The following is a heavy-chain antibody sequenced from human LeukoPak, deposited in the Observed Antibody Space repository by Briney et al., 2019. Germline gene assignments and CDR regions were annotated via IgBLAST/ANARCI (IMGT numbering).Heavy chain of an antibody. J-gene: IGHJ4*02. CDR2: IYYSGST. Sequence: SETLSLTCTVSGGSISSYYWSWIRQPPGKGLEWIGYIYYSGSTNYNPSLKSRVTISVDTSKNQFSLKLSSVTAADTAVYYCAGGSGYYQSFDYWGQGTLVTVSS. CDR3: AGGSGYYQSFDY. CDR1: GGSISSYY. D-gene: IGHD3-3*01. V-gene: IGHV4-59*01.